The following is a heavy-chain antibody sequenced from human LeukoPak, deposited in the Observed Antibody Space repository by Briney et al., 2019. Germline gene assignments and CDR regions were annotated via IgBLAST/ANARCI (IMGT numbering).Heavy chain of an antibody. D-gene: IGHD3-10*01. V-gene: IGHV3-23*01. CDR2: ISGSGGST. CDR3: AKSMVYRADDDSSFDY. J-gene: IGHJ4*02. CDR1: GFTFSSYA. Sequence: GGSLRLSCAASGFTFSSYAMSWVRQAPGKGLEWVSAISGSGGSTYYADSVKGRFTISRDNSKNTLYLQMNSLRAEDTAVYYCAKSMVYRADDDSSFDYWGQGTLVTVST.